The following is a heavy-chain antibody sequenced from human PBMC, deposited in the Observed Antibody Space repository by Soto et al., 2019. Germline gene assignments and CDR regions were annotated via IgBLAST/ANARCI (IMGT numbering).Heavy chain of an antibody. CDR1: GYSFSTYG. CDR2: LNTGDGNT. CDR3: GSTYTGG. V-gene: IGHV1-18*04. D-gene: IGHD7-27*01. Sequence: QVLLVQSGAEVKKPGASVKVSCKASGYSFSTYGVSWVRQAPGQGLEWMGWLNTGDGNTAYAQKLQGRITLTTDTSTTTAYMELRSLRVDDTAVYFCGSTYTGGWGQGTLVTVSS. J-gene: IGHJ4*02.